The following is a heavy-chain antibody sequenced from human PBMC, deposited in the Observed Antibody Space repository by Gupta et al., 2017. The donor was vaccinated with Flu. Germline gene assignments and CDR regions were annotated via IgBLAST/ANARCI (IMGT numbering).Heavy chain of an antibody. CDR3: AKDLEASFNYYYYMDV. J-gene: IGHJ6*03. D-gene: IGHD6-6*01. CDR2: ISYDGRNK. Sequence: VRQAPGKGLEWVAVISYDGRNKYYADSVKGRVTISRDNSKNTVYLQMNSLRAEDTAVYYCAKDLEASFNYYYYMDVWGKGTTVTVSS. V-gene: IGHV3-30*18.